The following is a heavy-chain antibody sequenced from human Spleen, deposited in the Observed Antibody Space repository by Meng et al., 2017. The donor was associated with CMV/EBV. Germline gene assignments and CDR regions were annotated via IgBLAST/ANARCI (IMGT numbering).Heavy chain of an antibody. J-gene: IGHJ5*02. V-gene: IGHV3-7*01. D-gene: IGHD2-21*01. CDR1: GFTFSAYW. CDR2: IKYDGSEK. Sequence: ASGFTFSAYWMTWVRQAPGKGLEWVANIKYDGSEKYYVDSVKGRFTISRDNAKTSLYLQMNSLRAEDTAVYYCAREFPPAAHSWFDPWGQGTLVTVSS. CDR3: AREFPPAAHSWFDP.